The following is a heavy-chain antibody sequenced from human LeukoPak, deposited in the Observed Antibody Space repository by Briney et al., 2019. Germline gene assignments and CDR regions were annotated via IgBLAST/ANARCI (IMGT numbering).Heavy chain of an antibody. V-gene: IGHV4-59*12. Sequence: PSETLSLTCTVSGGSISSYYWSWIRQPPGKGLEWIGYIYYSGSTNYNPSLKSRVTISVDTSKNQFSLKLNSVTAADTAVYYCARDLAYYASGSYCGWFDPWGQGTLVTVSS. J-gene: IGHJ5*02. D-gene: IGHD3-10*01. CDR3: ARDLAYYASGSYCGWFDP. CDR2: IYYSGST. CDR1: GGSISSYY.